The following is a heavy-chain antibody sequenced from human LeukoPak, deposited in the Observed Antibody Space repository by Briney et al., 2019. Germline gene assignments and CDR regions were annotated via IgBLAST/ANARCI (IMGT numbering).Heavy chain of an antibody. CDR2: IKDTGRT. J-gene: IGHJ4*02. CDR3: ARDRYYYDSSGYYYYFDY. D-gene: IGHD3-22*01. V-gene: IGHV4-34*01. CDR1: GGPFSDYY. Sequence: SETLSLTCAVSGGPFSDYYWSWVRQPPGKGLEWIGEIKDTGRTNYNPSLKSRVTMSEDTSKNQFSLKLSSVTAADTAVYYCARDRYYYDSSGYYYYFDYWGQGTLVTVSS.